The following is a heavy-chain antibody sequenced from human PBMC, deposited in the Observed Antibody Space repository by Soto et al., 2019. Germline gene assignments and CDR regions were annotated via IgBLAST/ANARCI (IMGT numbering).Heavy chain of an antibody. CDR1: GFTFSSYA. J-gene: IGHJ2*01. CDR3: ASPLWRDDYNWGYFDL. V-gene: IGHV3-30-3*01. D-gene: IGHD4-4*01. CDR2: ISYDGSNK. Sequence: QVQLVESGGGVVQPGRSLRLSCAASGFTFSSYAMHWVRQAPGKGLEWVAVISYDGSNKYYADSVKGRFTISRDNSKNPLSLQMNRLRTEDTAVYYCASPLWRDDYNWGYFDLWGRGTLVTVSS.